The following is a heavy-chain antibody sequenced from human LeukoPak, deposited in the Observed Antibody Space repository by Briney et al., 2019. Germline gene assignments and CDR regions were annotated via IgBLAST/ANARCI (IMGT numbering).Heavy chain of an antibody. CDR1: GYTFTSNY. V-gene: IGHV1-46*01. Sequence: ASVKVSCKASGYTFTSNYIHWVRQAPGQGLEWMGMIYPRDGSTSYAQKFQGRVTVTRDTSTSTVYMELSSLRSEDTAVYYCARETIAAAGRTLDYWGQGTLVTVSS. J-gene: IGHJ4*02. CDR2: IYPRDGST. CDR3: ARETIAAAGRTLDY. D-gene: IGHD6-13*01.